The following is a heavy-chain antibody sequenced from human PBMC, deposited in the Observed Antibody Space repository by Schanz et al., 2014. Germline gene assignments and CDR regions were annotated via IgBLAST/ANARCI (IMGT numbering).Heavy chain of an antibody. D-gene: IGHD2-21*01. CDR2: IGSSSTTM. CDR1: GFSFSGYG. Sequence: EVQLVESGGNLVQPGGSLRLSCAASGFSFSGYGMHWVRQAPGRGLEWISYIGSSSTTMYYADSVKGRFDISRDNTNNSTYLQMNGLRAEDTAVYYCVRDRRIVTVPSAGVLEYWGQGALVTVSS. CDR3: VRDRRIVTVPSAGVLEY. J-gene: IGHJ4*02. V-gene: IGHV3-48*04.